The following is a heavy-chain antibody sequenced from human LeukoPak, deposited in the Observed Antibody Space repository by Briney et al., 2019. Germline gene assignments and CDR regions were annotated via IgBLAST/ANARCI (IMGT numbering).Heavy chain of an antibody. CDR3: ARVTAVAGTSVGVDA. Sequence: PGGSLRLSCAASGFTFSNYWIYWVRQVPGKGLVWVSRISPDGKDTSHADSVKGRFTISRDNAKNTLYLQMNSLRAEDTAVYYCARVTAVAGTSVGVDAWGQGILVTVS. D-gene: IGHD6-19*01. J-gene: IGHJ4*02. CDR1: GFTFSNYW. V-gene: IGHV3-74*01. CDR2: ISPDGKDT.